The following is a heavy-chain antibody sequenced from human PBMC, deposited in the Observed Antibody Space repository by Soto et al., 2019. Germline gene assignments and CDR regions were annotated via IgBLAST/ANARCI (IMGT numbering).Heavy chain of an antibody. CDR3: ARGRYCLTGRCFPNWFDS. D-gene: IGHD7-27*01. V-gene: IGHV4-30-4*01. CDR1: GDSISNLDYF. J-gene: IGHJ5*01. CDR2: IYKSATT. Sequence: SETLSLTCSVSGDSISNLDYFWGWIRQPPGQALEYIGYIYKSATTYYNPSFESRVAISVDTSKSQFSLNVTSVTAADTAVYFCARGRYCLTGRCFPNWFDSWGQGALVTVSS.